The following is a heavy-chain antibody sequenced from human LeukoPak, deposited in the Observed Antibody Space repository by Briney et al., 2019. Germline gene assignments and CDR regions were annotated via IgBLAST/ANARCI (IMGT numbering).Heavy chain of an antibody. CDR1: GFTFSSYA. V-gene: IGHV3-23*01. J-gene: IGHJ4*02. CDR3: AKLCSGGSCYWNY. D-gene: IGHD2-15*01. CDR2: ISASGRTT. Sequence: PGGSLRLSCAAAGFTFSSYAMIWVRQAPGKGLEWVSHISASGRTTDYADSVKGRFTISRDNSKNTVYLQMNSLRAEDTAVYYCAKLCSGGSCYWNYWGQGTLVTVSS.